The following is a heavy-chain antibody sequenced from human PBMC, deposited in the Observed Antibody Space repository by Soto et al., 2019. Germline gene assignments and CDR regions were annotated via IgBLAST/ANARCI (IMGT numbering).Heavy chain of an antibody. CDR2: MNPKTGAT. J-gene: IGHJ4*02. CDR1: GYTFTTYY. V-gene: IGHV1-2*02. CDR3: ARVEQWLDPRRGNFDN. Sequence: ASVKVSCKASGYTFTTYYMHWVRQAPGQELEWMGWMNPKTGATNYAQRFQGRVTMARDTAISTAYMEVNTLTSDDTAVYYCARVEQWLDPRRGNFDNWGQGTLVTV. D-gene: IGHD6-19*01.